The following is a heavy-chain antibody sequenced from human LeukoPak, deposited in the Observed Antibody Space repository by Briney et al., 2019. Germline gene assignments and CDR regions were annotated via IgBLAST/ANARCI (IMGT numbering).Heavy chain of an antibody. CDR2: IKQDGSEK. V-gene: IGHV3-7*01. CDR3: ARHLGYSSSWYLAPPLDY. CDR1: GFTFSSYW. D-gene: IGHD6-13*01. Sequence: GGSLRLSCAASGFTFSSYWMSWVRQAPGKGLEWVANIKQDGSEKYYVDSVKGRFTISRDNAKNSLYLQMNSLRAEDTAVYYCARHLGYSSSWYLAPPLDYWGQGTLVTVSS. J-gene: IGHJ4*02.